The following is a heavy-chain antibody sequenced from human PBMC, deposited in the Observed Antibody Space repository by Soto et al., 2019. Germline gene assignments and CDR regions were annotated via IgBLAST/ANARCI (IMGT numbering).Heavy chain of an antibody. V-gene: IGHV3-33*01. J-gene: IGHJ4*02. D-gene: IGHD3-10*01. CDR1: GFTFSSYG. CDR2: IWYDGSNQ. Sequence: QVQLVESGGGVVQPGRSLRLSCAASGFTFSSYGMHWVRKAPDKGLERVAVIWYDGSNQYYADSVKGRFTNSRDNSKNALYQQMNSLRVEDTAVYYCARSLSEGFGELPADYWGQGTLFTFSS. CDR3: ARSLSEGFGELPADY.